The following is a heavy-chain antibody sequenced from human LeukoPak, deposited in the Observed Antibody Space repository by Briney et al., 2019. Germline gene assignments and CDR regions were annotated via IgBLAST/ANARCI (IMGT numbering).Heavy chain of an antibody. CDR3: ARDSRMVRGVIKYYFDY. D-gene: IGHD3-10*01. J-gene: IGHJ4*02. CDR2: ISSSSNTI. Sequence: GGSLRLSCAASGFTVSSYSMNWVRQAPGKGLEWVSYISSSSNTIYYADSVKGRFTISRDNAKNSLFLQMNSLRDEDTSVYYCARDSRMVRGVIKYYFDYWGQGTLVTVSS. CDR1: GFTVSSYS. V-gene: IGHV3-48*02.